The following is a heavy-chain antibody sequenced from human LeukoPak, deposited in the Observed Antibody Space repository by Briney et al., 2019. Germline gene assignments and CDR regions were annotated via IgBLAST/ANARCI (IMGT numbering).Heavy chain of an antibody. D-gene: IGHD3-22*01. V-gene: IGHV1-69*13. Sequence: ASVKVSCKASGGSFSDYVITWIRQAPGQGLEWMGGIIPVFGTPNYAQKFQVRLTITADDSTRTAYMELNSLGFEDTAIYYCARGSDEYYDDRAHAFDVWGQGTMVTVSS. CDR1: GGSFSDYV. CDR2: IIPVFGTP. J-gene: IGHJ3*01. CDR3: ARGSDEYYDDRAHAFDV.